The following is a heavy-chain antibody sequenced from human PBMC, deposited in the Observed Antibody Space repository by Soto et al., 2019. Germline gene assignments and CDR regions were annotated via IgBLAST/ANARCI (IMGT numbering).Heavy chain of an antibody. CDR2: IYHSGST. CDR1: GGSISSGGYS. D-gene: IGHD3-10*01. Sequence: SETLSLTCAVSGGSISSGGYSWSWIRQPPGKGLEWIGYIYHSGSTYYNPSLKSRVTISVDRSKNQFSLKLSSVTAADTAVYYCASLGSGSYYNGDILFDYWGQGTLVTVSS. CDR3: ASLGSGSYYNGDILFDY. J-gene: IGHJ4*02. V-gene: IGHV4-30-2*01.